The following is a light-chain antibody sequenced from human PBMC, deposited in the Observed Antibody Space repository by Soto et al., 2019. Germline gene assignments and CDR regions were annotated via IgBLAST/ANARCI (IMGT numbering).Light chain of an antibody. J-gene: IGKJ4*01. CDR2: AAS. CDR1: QSISSY. Sequence: DIQMTQSPSSLSASVGDRVTITCRASQSISSYLNWYQQKPGKAPKLLIYAASSLQSGVPSRFSGSGSGTDFTLTISSLQPEDFATYYCQQSYSTPQTFGGGTMVEIK. CDR3: QQSYSTPQT. V-gene: IGKV1-39*01.